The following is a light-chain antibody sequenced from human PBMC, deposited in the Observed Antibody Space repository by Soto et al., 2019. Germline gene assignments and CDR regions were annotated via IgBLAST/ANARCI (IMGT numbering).Light chain of an antibody. Sequence: QSGLTQPASVSGSRGQSITISCTGTSSDVGAYNYVSWYQHHPGKAPQPMIYEVSNRPSGVSNRFSGSKSGNTASLTISGLQAEDEADYYCSSYTGSDSSVIFGGGTQVTVL. CDR1: SSDVGAYNY. V-gene: IGLV2-14*01. CDR3: SSYTGSDSSVI. CDR2: EVS. J-gene: IGLJ2*01.